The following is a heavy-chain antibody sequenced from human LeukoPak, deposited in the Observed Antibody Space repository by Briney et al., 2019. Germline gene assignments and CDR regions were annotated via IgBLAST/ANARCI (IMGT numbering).Heavy chain of an antibody. V-gene: IGHV3-20*04. D-gene: IGHD1-26*01. CDR1: GFTFDDYG. CDR3: ARDQALFKWELLRYYYYGMDV. Sequence: PGGSLRLSCAAWGFTFDDYGMSGVRGAPGEGVEGVSGMKWYGGSPDHAADVKGRFTLSRHNANTSLYLQMNSLTAEDTALYYCARDQALFKWELLRYYYYGMDVWGQGTTVTVSS. CDR2: MKWYGGSP. J-gene: IGHJ6*02.